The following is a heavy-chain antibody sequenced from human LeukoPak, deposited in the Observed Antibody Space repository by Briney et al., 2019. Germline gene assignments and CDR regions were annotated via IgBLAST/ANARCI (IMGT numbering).Heavy chain of an antibody. CDR3: ARWSEGMDV. V-gene: IGHV4-59*08. J-gene: IGHJ6*02. Sequence: RSSETLSLTCTASGGSITSDYWNWIRQPPGKGLEWIGYMYFSGSTNYNPSLKSRVTMSVDTSKTQFSLKMTSVTAADTAVYYCARWSEGMDVWGQGTTVIVSS. CDR1: GGSITSDY. D-gene: IGHD1-26*01. CDR2: MYFSGST.